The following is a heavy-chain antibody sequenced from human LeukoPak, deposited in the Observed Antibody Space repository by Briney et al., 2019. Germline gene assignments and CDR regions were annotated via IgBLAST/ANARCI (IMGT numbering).Heavy chain of an antibody. CDR1: GGSFSGYY. D-gene: IGHD6-13*01. CDR3: ARGVAAAG. J-gene: IGHJ4*02. Sequence: SETLSLTCAVYGGSFSGYYWSWIRQPPGKGLEWIGEINHSGSTNYNPSLKSRVTISVDTSKNQFSLKLSSVTAADTAVYYCARGVAAAGWGQGTLVTASS. V-gene: IGHV4-34*01. CDR2: INHSGST.